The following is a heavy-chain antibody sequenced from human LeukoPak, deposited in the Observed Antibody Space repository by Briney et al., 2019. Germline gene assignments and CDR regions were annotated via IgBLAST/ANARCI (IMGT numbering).Heavy chain of an antibody. D-gene: IGHD3-16*02. CDR2: FGPEDGET. J-gene: IGHJ4*02. V-gene: IGHV1-24*01. CDR3: ATDLWDYVWGSYRSRRD. Sequence: ASVKVSCKVSGYTLTELSMHWVRQAPGKGLEWMGGFGPEDGETIYAQKFQGRVTMTEDTSTDTAYMELSSLRSEDTAVYYCATDLWDYVWGSYRSRRDWGQGTLVTVSS. CDR1: GYTLTELS.